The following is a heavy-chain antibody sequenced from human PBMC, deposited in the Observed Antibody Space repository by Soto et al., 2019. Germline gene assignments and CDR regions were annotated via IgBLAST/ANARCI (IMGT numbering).Heavy chain of an antibody. J-gene: IGHJ4*02. Sequence: PGGSLRLSCEGSGFSFPDYDMNWVRQTPGKGLEWVAAVGRFGNTYYRDSVRGRFTISRDDSRNTVYLQMNRLRVEDTAVYFCARGGRLGSPEGDYFDAWAKGSLVTVSS. V-gene: IGHV3-23*01. CDR3: ARGGRLGSPEGDYFDA. CDR1: GFSFPDYD. CDR2: VGRFGNT. D-gene: IGHD3-16*01.